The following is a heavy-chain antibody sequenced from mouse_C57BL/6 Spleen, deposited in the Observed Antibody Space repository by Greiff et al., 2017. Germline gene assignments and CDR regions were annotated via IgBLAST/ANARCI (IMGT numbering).Heavy chain of an antibody. CDR1: GFSLTSYG. CDR3: TKDYYGSSPAY. J-gene: IGHJ3*01. CDR2: IWSGGST. D-gene: IGHD1-1*01. V-gene: IGHV2-4*01. Sequence: VQLKESGPGLVQPSQSLSITCTVSGFSLTSYGVHWVRQPPGKGLEWLGVIWSGGSTDYNAAFISRLSISKDNSKSQVFFKMSSLQADDTAIYYCTKDYYGSSPAYWGQGTLVTVSA.